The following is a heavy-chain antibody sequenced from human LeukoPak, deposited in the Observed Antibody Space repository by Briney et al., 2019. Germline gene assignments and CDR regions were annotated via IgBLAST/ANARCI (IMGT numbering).Heavy chain of an antibody. CDR1: GGSISSYY. CDR3: ARDHTYYDILTGYSFGAFDI. V-gene: IGHV4-59*01. Sequence: PSETLSLTCTVSGGSISSYYWRWIRQPPGKGLEWIGYIYYSGSTDYNPSLKSRVTISVDTSKNQFSLKLSSVTAADTAVYYCARDHTYYDILTGYSFGAFDIWGQGTMVTVSS. D-gene: IGHD3-9*01. CDR2: IYYSGST. J-gene: IGHJ3*02.